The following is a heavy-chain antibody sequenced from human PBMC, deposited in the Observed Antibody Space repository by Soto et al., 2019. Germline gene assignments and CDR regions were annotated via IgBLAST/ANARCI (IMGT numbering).Heavy chain of an antibody. CDR1: GGSISSYY. Sequence: PSETLSLTCTVSGGSISSYYWSWIRQPPGKGLEWIGYIYYSGSTNYNPSLKSRVTISVDTSKNQFSLKLSSVTAADTAVYYCARDIVKSGYSYGPDYYYYYGMDVWGQGTTVTVSS. CDR3: ARDIVKSGYSYGPDYYYYYGMDV. D-gene: IGHD5-18*01. V-gene: IGHV4-59*01. CDR2: IYYSGST. J-gene: IGHJ6*02.